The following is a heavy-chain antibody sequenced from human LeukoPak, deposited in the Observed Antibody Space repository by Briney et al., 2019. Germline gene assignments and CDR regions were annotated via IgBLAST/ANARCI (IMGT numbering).Heavy chain of an antibody. CDR1: GGSISSYY. D-gene: IGHD3-9*01. CDR2: IYTSGST. J-gene: IGHJ5*02. V-gene: IGHV4-4*07. CDR3: ARGDYDILTGYLNWFDP. Sequence: SETLSLTCTVSGGSISSYYWSWIRQPAGKGLEWIGRIYTSGSTNYNPSLKSRVAISVDTSKNQFSLKLSSVTAADTAVYYCARGDYDILTGYLNWFDPWGPGTLVTVSS.